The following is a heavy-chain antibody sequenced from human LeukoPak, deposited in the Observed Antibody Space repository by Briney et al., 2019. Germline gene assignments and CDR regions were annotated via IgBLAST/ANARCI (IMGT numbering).Heavy chain of an antibody. Sequence: PGGSLRLSCAASGFTFSSYSMNWVRQAPGRGLGWVSSISSSSSYIYYADSVKGRFTISRDNAKNSLYLQMNSLRAEDTAVYYCAREGDYYGSGNAFDIWGQGTMVTVSS. V-gene: IGHV3-21*01. CDR1: GFTFSSYS. CDR2: ISSSSSYI. CDR3: AREGDYYGSGNAFDI. J-gene: IGHJ3*02. D-gene: IGHD3-10*01.